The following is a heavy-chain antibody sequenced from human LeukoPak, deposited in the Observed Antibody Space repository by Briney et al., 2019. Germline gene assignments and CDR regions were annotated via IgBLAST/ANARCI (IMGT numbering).Heavy chain of an antibody. Sequence: ASVKVSCKASGYTFTSYDINWVRQATGQGLEWMGWMNPNSGNTGYAQKFQGRVTMTRNTSISTAYMELSSPRSEDTAVYYCARVGEYYYGSGSYFLGMDVWGQGTTVTVSS. V-gene: IGHV1-8*01. CDR2: MNPNSGNT. D-gene: IGHD3-10*01. CDR1: GYTFTSYD. CDR3: ARVGEYYYGSGSYFLGMDV. J-gene: IGHJ6*02.